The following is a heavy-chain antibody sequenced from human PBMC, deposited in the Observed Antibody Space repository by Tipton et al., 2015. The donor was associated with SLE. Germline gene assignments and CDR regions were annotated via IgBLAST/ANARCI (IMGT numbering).Heavy chain of an antibody. CDR2: IYYSGST. CDR1: GGSISSGGYY. Sequence: TLSLTCTVSGGSISSGGYYWSWIRQHPGKGLEWIGYIYYSGSTNYNPSLKSRVTISVDTSKNQFSLKLSSVTAADTAVYYCARRDDNSNYYYMDVWGKGTTVTVSS. CDR3: ARRDDNSNYYYMDV. J-gene: IGHJ6*03. V-gene: IGHV4-61*08. D-gene: IGHD4-11*01.